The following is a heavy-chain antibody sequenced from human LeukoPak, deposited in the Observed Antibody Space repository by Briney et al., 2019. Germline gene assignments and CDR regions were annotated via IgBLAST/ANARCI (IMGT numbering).Heavy chain of an antibody. CDR2: ICNTGST. J-gene: IGHJ3*02. CDR1: GASISSYC. V-gene: IGHV4-59*01. D-gene: IGHD3-9*01. Sequence: SETLSLTCTVSGASISSYCWSWIRQPPGKGLEWIGYICNTGSTNYSPSLKSRVTIFGDTSKNQFFLKLSSVTAADTAVYYCARARYVNSFYAFDIWGQGTLVTVSS. CDR3: ARARYVNSFYAFDI.